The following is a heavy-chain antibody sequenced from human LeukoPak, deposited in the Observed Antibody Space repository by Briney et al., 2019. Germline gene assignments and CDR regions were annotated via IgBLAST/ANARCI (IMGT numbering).Heavy chain of an antibody. Sequence: PSETLSLTCTVSGGSISSYYWSWIRRPPGKGLEWIGYIYYSGSTNYNPSLKSRVTISVDTSKNQFSLKLSSVTAADTAVYYCATLKANYYDSSGYYSTWFDPWGQGTLVTVSS. CDR1: GGSISSYY. V-gene: IGHV4-59*08. CDR3: ATLKANYYDSSGYYSTWFDP. CDR2: IYYSGST. D-gene: IGHD3-22*01. J-gene: IGHJ5*02.